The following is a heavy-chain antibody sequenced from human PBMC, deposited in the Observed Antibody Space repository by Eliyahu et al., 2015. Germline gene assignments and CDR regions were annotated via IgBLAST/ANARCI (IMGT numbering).Heavy chain of an antibody. V-gene: IGHV1-69*01. CDR1: GGTFSSYA. CDR3: ARGRLGGGYYDSSGYYHPNWFDP. CDR2: IIPIFGTA. J-gene: IGHJ5*02. D-gene: IGHD3-22*01. Sequence: QVQLVQSGAEVKKPGSSVKVSCKASGGTFSSYAXXWXRQAPGQGLEWMGGIIPIFGTANYAQKFQGRVTITADESTSTAYMELSSLRSEDTAVYYCARGRLGGGYYDSSGYYHPNWFDPWGQGTLVTVSS.